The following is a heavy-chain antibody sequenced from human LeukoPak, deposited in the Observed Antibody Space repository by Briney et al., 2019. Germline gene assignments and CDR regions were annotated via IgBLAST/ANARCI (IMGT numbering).Heavy chain of an antibody. CDR1: GFTFSSYT. Sequence: GGSLRLSCAASGFTFSSYTMSWVRQTPGKGLEWVSSISTSSFYIYTADSVKGRFTIFRDNAKNLLYLQMNSLRAEDTAVYYCAKDATAVIGTVYMDVWGKGTTVTISS. D-gene: IGHD4-11*01. J-gene: IGHJ6*03. V-gene: IGHV3-21*06. CDR3: AKDATAVIGTVYMDV. CDR2: ISTSSFYI.